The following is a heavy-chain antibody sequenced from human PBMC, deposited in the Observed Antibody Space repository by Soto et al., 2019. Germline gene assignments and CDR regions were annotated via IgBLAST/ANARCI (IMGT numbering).Heavy chain of an antibody. CDR3: ARQRWLQLPGFDI. J-gene: IGHJ3*02. CDR2: IYHSGST. D-gene: IGHD5-12*01. Sequence: SQTLSHPCAVSAGSISSGGYSWSWIRQPPRKGLEWIGYIYHSGSTYYNPSLESRVTISVDTTKHQFSLKLSSVDAADTAVYYCARQRWLQLPGFDIWGQGAMVT. V-gene: IGHV4-30-2*01. CDR1: AGSISSGGYS.